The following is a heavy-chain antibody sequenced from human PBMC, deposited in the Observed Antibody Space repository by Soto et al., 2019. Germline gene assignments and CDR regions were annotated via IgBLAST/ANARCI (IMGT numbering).Heavy chain of an antibody. CDR2: INPSGSST. V-gene: IGHV1-46*03. J-gene: IGHJ3*02. D-gene: IGHD3-3*01. CDR1: GYTFTSYY. CDR3: ARGNDFWSGYPFSPDDAFDI. Sequence: ASVKVSCKASGYTFTSYYMHWVRQAPGQGLEWMGIINPSGSSTSYAQKFQGRVTMTRDTSTSTVYMELSSLRSEDTAVYYCARGNDFWSGYPFSPDDAFDIWGQGTMVT.